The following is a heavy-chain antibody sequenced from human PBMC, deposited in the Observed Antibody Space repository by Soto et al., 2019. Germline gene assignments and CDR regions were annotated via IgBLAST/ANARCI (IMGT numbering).Heavy chain of an antibody. V-gene: IGHV4-59*08. CDR2: INYSGST. CDR1: GGSVTNHH. Sequence: QVQLQQSGPGLVKPSETLSLTCSVSGGSVTNHHLSWIRQPPGKGLEWMGYINYSGSTNYNPSLWSGVTISVDRTNSQFYGKRTSVTAAVTAVYYCATYMGGGGGRGYWGQGTLVTVSS. D-gene: IGHD3-16*01. J-gene: IGHJ4*02. CDR3: ATYMGGGGGRGY.